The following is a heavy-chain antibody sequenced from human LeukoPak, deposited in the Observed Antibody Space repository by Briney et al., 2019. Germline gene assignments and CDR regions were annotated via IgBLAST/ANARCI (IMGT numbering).Heavy chain of an antibody. J-gene: IGHJ3*02. CDR3: ARILSSGWTGGAFDI. V-gene: IGHV4-28*01. Sequence: SDTLPLTCAVSGYSISSSNWWGRIRQSPGKGLEWIGYIYYSGSTYYNPSLKSRVTMSVDTSKNQFSLKLNSVTAVDTAVYYCARILSSGWTGGAFDIWGQGTMVIVSS. D-gene: IGHD6-19*01. CDR1: GYSISSSNW. CDR2: IYYSGST.